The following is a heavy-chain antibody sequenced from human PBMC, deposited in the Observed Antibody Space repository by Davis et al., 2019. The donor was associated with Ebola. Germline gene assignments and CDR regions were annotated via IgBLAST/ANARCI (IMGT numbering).Heavy chain of an antibody. Sequence: PGGSLRLSCAVSGFTFSTYAMSWVRQSPGKGLEWVSGISGSGGSTYYADSVKGRFTISRDNSKNTLFLHMNSLRAEDTAVYYCAKDRGPTMNDSGGIDYWGHGTLVTVSS. V-gene: IGHV3-23*01. J-gene: IGHJ4*01. CDR2: ISGSGGST. CDR1: GFTFSTYA. CDR3: AKDRGPTMNDSGGIDY. D-gene: IGHD5-24*01.